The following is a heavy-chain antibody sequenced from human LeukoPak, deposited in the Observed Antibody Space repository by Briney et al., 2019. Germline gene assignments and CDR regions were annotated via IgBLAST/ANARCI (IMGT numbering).Heavy chain of an antibody. CDR1: GFTFTSSA. Sequence: SVKVSCKASGFTFTSSAMQWVRQARGQRLEWIGWIVVGSGNTNYAQKFQERVTITRDMSTSTAYMELSSLRSEDTAVYYCATPSLGTIFGVAGDAFDIWGQGTMVTVSS. D-gene: IGHD3-3*01. CDR3: ATPSLGTIFGVAGDAFDI. J-gene: IGHJ3*02. CDR2: IVVGSGNT. V-gene: IGHV1-58*02.